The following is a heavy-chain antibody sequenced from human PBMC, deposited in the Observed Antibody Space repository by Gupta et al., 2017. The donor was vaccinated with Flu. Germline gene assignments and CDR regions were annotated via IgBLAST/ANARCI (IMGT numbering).Heavy chain of an antibody. CDR2: SRGGTT. J-gene: IGHJ1*01. CDR1: GFTFSAFG. V-gene: IGHV3-23*01. Sequence: EVQLLESGGDLAQPGGSLRLSCSASGFTFSAFGMRWVRQAPGKGLEWVSTSRGGTTYYEDAVKGRFTISRDTSKNTLFLQLNSLRAEDTAIYYCVKDAGYGEYAFWGQGTLVTVSS. CDR3: VKDAGYGEYAF. D-gene: IGHD2-21*01.